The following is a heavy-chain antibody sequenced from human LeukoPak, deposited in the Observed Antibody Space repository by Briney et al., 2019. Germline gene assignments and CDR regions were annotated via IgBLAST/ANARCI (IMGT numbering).Heavy chain of an antibody. Sequence: ASVEVSCKASGYTFTSYGISWVRQAPGQGLEGMGWISAYNGNTNYAQKLQGRVTMTTNTSTSTAYMELRSLRSDDTAVYYCARDRLRIAVAGTSADYWGQGTLVTVSS. CDR3: ARDRLRIAVAGTSADY. CDR1: GYTFTSYG. V-gene: IGHV1-18*01. CDR2: ISAYNGNT. D-gene: IGHD6-19*01. J-gene: IGHJ4*02.